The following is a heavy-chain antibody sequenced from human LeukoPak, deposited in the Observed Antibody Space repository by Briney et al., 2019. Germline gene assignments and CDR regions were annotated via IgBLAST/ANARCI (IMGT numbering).Heavy chain of an antibody. V-gene: IGHV3-53*01. J-gene: IGHJ4*02. Sequence: GPSLRLSCAASGFTVSSKYTSSVRQAPGNGLEWVSVIYIGDTTYYADAVKGRFTISRDSSKNTLYLQMNSLRVEDTAVYYCGRESPGSFYFDYWGQGTLVTVSS. CDR3: GRESPGSFYFDY. CDR2: IYIGDTT. CDR1: GFTVSSKY. D-gene: IGHD3-10*01.